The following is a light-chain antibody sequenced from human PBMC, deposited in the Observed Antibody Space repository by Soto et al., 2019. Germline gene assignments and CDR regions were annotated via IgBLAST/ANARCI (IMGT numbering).Light chain of an antibody. CDR3: QQYYNLPIT. CDR2: DAS. CDR1: QDISNH. J-gene: IGKJ5*01. V-gene: IGKV1-33*01. Sequence: DIQRTQSPSSLSASVEDRVTITCQASQDISNHLNWYQQKPGKAPKLLIYDASNLETGVPSRFSGSGSGTDFTVNISSLQPEDFATYSCQQYYNLPITFGQGTRLEIK.